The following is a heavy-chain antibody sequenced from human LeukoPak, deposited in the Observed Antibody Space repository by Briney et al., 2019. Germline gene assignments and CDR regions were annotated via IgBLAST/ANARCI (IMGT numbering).Heavy chain of an antibody. D-gene: IGHD6-19*01. Sequence: GGSLRLSCAASGFTFSSYAMHWVRQAPGKGLEWVAVISYDGSNKYYADSVKGRFTISRDNSKNTLYLQMNSLRAEDTAVYYCARDRAVAGAHSNWFDPWGQGTLVTVSS. CDR1: GFTFSSYA. V-gene: IGHV3-30-3*01. J-gene: IGHJ5*02. CDR3: ARDRAVAGAHSNWFDP. CDR2: ISYDGSNK.